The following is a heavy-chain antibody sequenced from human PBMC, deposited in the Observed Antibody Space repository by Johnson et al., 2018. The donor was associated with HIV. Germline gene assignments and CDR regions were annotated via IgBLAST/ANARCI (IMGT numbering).Heavy chain of an antibody. V-gene: IGHV3-23*04. CDR1: GFTFSSYA. CDR3: AKEIGQYYYESSGYAFDM. Sequence: VQLVESGGGLVQPGGSLRLSCAASGFTFSSYAMSWVRQAPGKGLEWVSAISGSGGSTYYVDSLKGRFTVSRDISTGTVYLQMNSLRVEDTAVYYCAKEIGQYYYESSGYAFDMWGQGTMVTVSS. D-gene: IGHD3-22*01. J-gene: IGHJ3*02. CDR2: ISGSGGST.